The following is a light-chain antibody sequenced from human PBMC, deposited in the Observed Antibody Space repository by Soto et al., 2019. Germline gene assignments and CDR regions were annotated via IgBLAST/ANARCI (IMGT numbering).Light chain of an antibody. CDR3: AAWDDTVRSYV. CDR1: ISNIGNNY. Sequence: QSVLTQPSLVSGTPGQGVTISCSGSISNIGNNYVYWFQQLPGTAPKVLSNRNDQRPSGVPDRFSGSKSGTSASLAISGLRSEDEADYYCAAWDDTVRSYVFGTGTKVTVL. V-gene: IGLV1-47*01. J-gene: IGLJ1*01. CDR2: RND.